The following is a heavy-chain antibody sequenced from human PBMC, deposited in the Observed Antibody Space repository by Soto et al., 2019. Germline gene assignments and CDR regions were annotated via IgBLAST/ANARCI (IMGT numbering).Heavy chain of an antibody. CDR1: GGSISSYY. CDR3: ARHLSVYYGSGSYYYYFDY. CDR2: IYYSGST. J-gene: IGHJ4*02. V-gene: IGHV4-59*08. D-gene: IGHD3-10*01. Sequence: QVQLQESGPGLVKPSETLSLTCTVSGGSISSYYWSWIRQPPGKGLEWIGYIYYSGSTNYNPSLKSRVTISVATSKNQFSLKLSSVTAADTAVYYCARHLSVYYGSGSYYYYFDYWGQGTLVTVSS.